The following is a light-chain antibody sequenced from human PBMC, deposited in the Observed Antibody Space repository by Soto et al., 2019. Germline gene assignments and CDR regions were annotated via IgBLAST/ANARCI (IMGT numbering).Light chain of an antibody. CDR3: QQYDDSQLT. CDR1: QSVSSSY. Sequence: EIVLTQSPGTLSLSPGERATLSCRASQSVSSSYVAWYQQRPSQAPRLLIYGASSRATGIPDRFSGSGSGTDFTLTISRLEPEDFGVYYCQQYDDSQLTFGGGTKVEIK. V-gene: IGKV3-20*01. J-gene: IGKJ4*01. CDR2: GAS.